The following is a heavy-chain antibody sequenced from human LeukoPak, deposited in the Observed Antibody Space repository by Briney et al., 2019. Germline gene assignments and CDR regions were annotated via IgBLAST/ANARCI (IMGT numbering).Heavy chain of an antibody. V-gene: IGHV1-69*05. J-gene: IGHJ5*02. CDR1: GGTFSSYA. D-gene: IGHD5-12*01. Sequence: AASVKVSCKASGGTFSSYAISWVRQAPGQGPEWMGRIIPIFGTANYAQKFQGRVTITTDEFTSTAYMELSSLRSEDTAVYYCARDGWLRFLGSFDPWGQGTLVTVSS. CDR3: ARDGWLRFLGSFDP. CDR2: IIPIFGTA.